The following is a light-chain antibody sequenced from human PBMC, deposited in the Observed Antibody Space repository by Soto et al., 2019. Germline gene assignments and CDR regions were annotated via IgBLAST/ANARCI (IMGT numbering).Light chain of an antibody. V-gene: IGKV3-11*01. Sequence: EIVLTQSPATLSLSPGERATLSCRASQSVSSYLAWYQQKPGQAPRLLIYDASNRATGIPARFSGSESGTAFTLTISSLEPEDFAVYYCQQRSNWPRTFGQGTKVEIK. CDR3: QQRSNWPRT. CDR1: QSVSSY. CDR2: DAS. J-gene: IGKJ1*01.